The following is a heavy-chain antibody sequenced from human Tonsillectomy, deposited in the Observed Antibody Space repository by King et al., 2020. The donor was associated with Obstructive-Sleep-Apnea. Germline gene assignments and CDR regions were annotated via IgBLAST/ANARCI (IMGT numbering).Heavy chain of an antibody. J-gene: IGHJ4*02. D-gene: IGHD3-3*01. CDR1: GFTFSAYS. CDR3: ARGRFSDS. CDR2: ISSSISTI. Sequence: VQLVQSGGGLVQPGGSLRLSCAASGFTFSAYSINWVRQAPGQGLEWVSYISSSISTIYYADSVKGRFTISRDNAKNSVFLQMNTLRAEETAVYYCARGRFSDSWGQGTLVTVSS. V-gene: IGHV3-48*04.